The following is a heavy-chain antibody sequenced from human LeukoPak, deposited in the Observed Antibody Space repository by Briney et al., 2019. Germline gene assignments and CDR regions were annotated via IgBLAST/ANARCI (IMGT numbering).Heavy chain of an antibody. V-gene: IGHV3-23*01. CDR1: GFTFSSYA. CDR3: ARKSGSYYFPLDY. D-gene: IGHD1-26*01. Sequence: GGSLRLSCAASGFTFSSYAMSWVRQAPGKGLEWVSAISGSGGSTYYADSVKGRFTISRDNSKNTLYLQMNSLRAEDTAVYYCARKSGSYYFPLDYWGQGTLLTVSS. CDR2: ISGSGGST. J-gene: IGHJ4*02.